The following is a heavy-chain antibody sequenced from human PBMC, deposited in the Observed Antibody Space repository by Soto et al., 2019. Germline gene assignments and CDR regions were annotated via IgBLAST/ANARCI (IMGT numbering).Heavy chain of an antibody. J-gene: IGHJ6*02. V-gene: IGHV3-13*01. CDR3: ARLSGIPGTRKRFGGGDYYYYAMDV. CDR1: GFTFSNYD. CDR2: IGTGGDT. D-gene: IGHD1-7*01. Sequence: DVQLVESGGGLVQPGGSLRLSCGASGFTFSNYDMHWVRQATGKGLEWVSGIGTGGDTYYPGSVKGRFTISRENAKNSLYLQINSLRDEDTAVYYCARLSGIPGTRKRFGGGDYYYYAMDVWGQGTTVTVSS.